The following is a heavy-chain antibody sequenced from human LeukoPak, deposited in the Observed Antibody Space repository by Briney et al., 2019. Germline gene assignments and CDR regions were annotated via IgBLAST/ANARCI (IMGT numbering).Heavy chain of an antibody. J-gene: IGHJ5*02. Sequence: GASVKVSCKASGYTFTSYDINWVRQATGQGLEWMGWMNPNSGNTGYAQKFQGRVTMTRNTSISTAYMELSSLRSEDTAVYYCARGGNLYSSSWELFDPWGQGTLVTVSS. D-gene: IGHD6-13*01. CDR2: MNPNSGNT. V-gene: IGHV1-8*01. CDR1: GYTFTSYD. CDR3: ARGGNLYSSSWELFDP.